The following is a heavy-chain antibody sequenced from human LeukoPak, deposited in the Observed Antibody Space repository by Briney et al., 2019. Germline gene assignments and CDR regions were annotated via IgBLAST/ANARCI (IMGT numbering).Heavy chain of an antibody. J-gene: IGHJ4*02. CDR2: ISDIGSI. CDR1: GGAIRSYY. V-gene: IGHV4-59*08. Sequence: SETLSLTRTVSGGAIRSYYWSWIRQPPGKGLEWIAYISDIGSINYNPSLKSRVTTSLDTSKNQFSLKLSSVTAADTAVYYCAGHHPRNTVDFWGQGTLVTVSS. CDR3: AGHHPRNTVDF. D-gene: IGHD2/OR15-2a*01.